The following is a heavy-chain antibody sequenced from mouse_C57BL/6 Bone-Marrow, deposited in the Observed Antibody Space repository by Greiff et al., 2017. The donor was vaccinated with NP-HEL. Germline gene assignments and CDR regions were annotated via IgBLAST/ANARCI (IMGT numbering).Heavy chain of an antibody. CDR3: ARVAHSNYEKDFDY. CDR2: IYPGSGST. CDR1: GYTFTSYW. J-gene: IGHJ2*01. V-gene: IGHV1-55*01. D-gene: IGHD2-5*01. Sequence: QVHVKQPGAELVKPGASVKMSCKASGYTFTSYWITWVKQRPGQGLEWIGDIYPGSGSTNYNEKFKSKATLTVDTSSSTAYMQLSSLTSEDSAVYYCARVAHSNYEKDFDYWGQGTTLTVSS.